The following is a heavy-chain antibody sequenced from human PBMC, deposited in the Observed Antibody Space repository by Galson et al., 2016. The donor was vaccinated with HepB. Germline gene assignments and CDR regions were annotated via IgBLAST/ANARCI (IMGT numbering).Heavy chain of an antibody. V-gene: IGHV3-23*05. CDR2: IFSSGRGT. J-gene: IGHJ4*02. D-gene: IGHD4-17*01. Sequence: SLRLSCAASGFTFSNYAMTWVRQAPGKGLEWVSTIFSSGRGTYYADSVKGRFTMSRDNSKNTLFLQMNSLRAEDTAIYFCAKRKSFDSGSLDYWSQGALVTVSA. CDR1: GFTFSNYA. CDR3: AKRKSFDSGSLDY.